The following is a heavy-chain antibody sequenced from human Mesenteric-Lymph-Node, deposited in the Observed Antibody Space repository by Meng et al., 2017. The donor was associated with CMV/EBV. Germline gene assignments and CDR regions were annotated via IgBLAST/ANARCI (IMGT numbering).Heavy chain of an antibody. V-gene: IGHV3-23*01. D-gene: IGHD1-1*01. CDR2: ISSSGGSA. J-gene: IGHJ4*03. CDR3: ATAIYGTTGLLFDY. Sequence: GGSLTPSCAVAGFTPSSYAMHCVRHAPGKGLEWASCISSSGGSAYYADSVKGQFTISKDNSKTLLYLQMNRLRTEDTALYYCATAIYGTTGLLFDYWGQGTLVTVSS. CDR1: GFTPSSYA.